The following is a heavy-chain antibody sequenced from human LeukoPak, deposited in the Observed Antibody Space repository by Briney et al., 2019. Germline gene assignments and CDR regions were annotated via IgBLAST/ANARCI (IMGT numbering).Heavy chain of an antibody. D-gene: IGHD6-19*01. CDR1: GGTFSNYA. J-gene: IGHJ1*01. Sequence: SVVFSCKASGGTFSNYAISWVRQAPGQGLEWMGAIIPIFGTANYAQKFQGRVTITADESTSTAYMELSSLRSEDTAVYYCARILSSSWYEYFHHWGQGTLVTVSS. CDR2: IIPIFGTA. V-gene: IGHV1-69*13. CDR3: ARILSSSWYEYFHH.